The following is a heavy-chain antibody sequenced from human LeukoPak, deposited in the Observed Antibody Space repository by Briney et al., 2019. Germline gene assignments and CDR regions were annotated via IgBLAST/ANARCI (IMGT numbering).Heavy chain of an antibody. D-gene: IGHD6-13*01. CDR1: GDSISSRGYY. CDR2: IYYSGST. J-gene: IGHJ4*02. Sequence: SETLSLTCTVSGDSISSRGYYWSWIRQHPAKGLAWIGYIYYSGSTYYNPSLKSRLTLSVDTSKNQFSLKVNSVTAADTAVYYWASTRIAAAGAPAYYFDNWGQGTQVTVSS. CDR3: ASTRIAAAGAPAYYFDN. V-gene: IGHV4-31*03.